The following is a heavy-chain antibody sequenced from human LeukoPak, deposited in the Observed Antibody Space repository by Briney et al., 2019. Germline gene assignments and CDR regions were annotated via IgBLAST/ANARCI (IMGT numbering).Heavy chain of an antibody. J-gene: IGHJ5*02. CDR3: ARSKYSSSWYWFDP. V-gene: IGHV4-59*01. CDR1: GGSISSYY. D-gene: IGHD6-13*01. Sequence: SETLSLTCTVSGGSISSYYWSWIRQPPGKGLEWIGYIYYSGSTNYNPSLKSRVTISVDTSKNQFSLKLSSATAADTAVYYCARSKYSSSWYWFDPWGQGTLVTVSS. CDR2: IYYSGST.